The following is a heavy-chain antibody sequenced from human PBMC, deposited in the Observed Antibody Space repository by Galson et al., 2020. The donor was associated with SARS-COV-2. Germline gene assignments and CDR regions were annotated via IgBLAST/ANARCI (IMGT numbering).Heavy chain of an antibody. Sequence: ETSETRSLTCTVSGVSISSYYWSWIRQPPGKGLEWIGSIYYTGSTNYNPSLKSRVTISVDTSKNQFSLKLSSVTAADTAVYYCARGDVGYCSGGSCYWVDPWGQGTLVTVSS. D-gene: IGHD2-15*01. CDR1: GVSISSYY. J-gene: IGHJ5*02. V-gene: IGHV4-59*08. CDR3: ARGDVGYCSGGSCYWVDP. CDR2: IYYTGST.